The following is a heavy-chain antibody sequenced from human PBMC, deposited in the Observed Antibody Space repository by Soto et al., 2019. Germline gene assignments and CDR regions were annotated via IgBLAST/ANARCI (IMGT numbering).Heavy chain of an antibody. Sequence: GGSLRLSCAASGFTFSGYGMHWVRQASGKGLEWVSRIWHDGTNKTYADSVKGRFTISRDNDKNTLHLQMNSLRAEDTAIYYCTRDLPYTDNSGSFERNYFDPWGQGTLVTVSS. J-gene: IGHJ5*02. CDR2: IWHDGTNK. CDR1: GFTFSGYG. D-gene: IGHD3-22*01. V-gene: IGHV3-33*01. CDR3: TRDLPYTDNSGSFERNYFDP.